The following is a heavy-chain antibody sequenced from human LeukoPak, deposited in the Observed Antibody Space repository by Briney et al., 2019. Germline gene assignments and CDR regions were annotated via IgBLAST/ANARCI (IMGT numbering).Heavy chain of an antibody. CDR1: GFTFSTYS. D-gene: IGHD3-16*01. J-gene: IGHJ4*02. CDR3: ARALGMTIDY. CDR2: ISSGSSTI. Sequence: GGSLRLSCAASGFTFSTYSMNWVRQAPGKGLEWVSYISSGSSTIYYADSVKGRFTISRDNAKNSLYLRMNSLRDEDTAVYYCARALGMTIDYWGQGTLVTVSS. V-gene: IGHV3-48*02.